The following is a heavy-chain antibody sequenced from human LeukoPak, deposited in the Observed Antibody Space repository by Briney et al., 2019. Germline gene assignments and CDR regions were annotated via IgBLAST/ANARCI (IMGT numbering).Heavy chain of an antibody. CDR3: ARGDALVREVPEYYYDY. J-gene: IGHJ4*02. D-gene: IGHD3-10*01. V-gene: IGHV1-2*02. CDR2: INSNTGAI. Sequence: GASVKVSCKASGFTFTNYFLHWVRHTPGQGLEWMAYINSNTGAITYAQKFLGRVTLTTDTSISTTYMDLSRLTSGDTAVYYCARGDALVREVPEYYYDYWGQGTLVTVSS. CDR1: GFTFTNYF.